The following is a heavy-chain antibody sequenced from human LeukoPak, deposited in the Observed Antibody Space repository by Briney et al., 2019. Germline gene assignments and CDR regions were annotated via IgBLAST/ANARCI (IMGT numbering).Heavy chain of an antibody. V-gene: IGHV3-23*01. CDR3: ANSGYSSGWYFDY. CDR2: ISGSGGST. J-gene: IGHJ4*02. D-gene: IGHD6-19*01. CDR1: GFTFSSYA. Sequence: GASLRLSCAASGFTFSSYAMSWVRQAPGKGLEWVSAISGSGGSTYYADSVKGRFTISRDNSKNTLYLQMNSLRAEVTAVYYCANSGYSSGWYFDYWGQGTLVTVSS.